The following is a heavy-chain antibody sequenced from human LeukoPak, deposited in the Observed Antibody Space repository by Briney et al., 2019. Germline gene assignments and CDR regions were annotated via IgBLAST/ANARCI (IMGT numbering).Heavy chain of an antibody. CDR2: IYYSGST. Sequence: SETLSLTCTVSGGSISSYYWSWIRQPPGKGLEWIGYIYYSGSTNYNPSLKSRVTISVDTSKNQFSLKLSSVTAADTAVYYCARRTITFGGSRRYYYMDVWGKGTTVTISS. CDR1: GGSISSYY. D-gene: IGHD3-16*01. V-gene: IGHV4-59*12. CDR3: ARRTITFGGSRRYYYMDV. J-gene: IGHJ6*03.